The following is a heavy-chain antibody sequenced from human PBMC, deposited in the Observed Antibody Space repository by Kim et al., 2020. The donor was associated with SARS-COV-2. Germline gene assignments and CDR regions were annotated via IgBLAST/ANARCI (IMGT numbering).Heavy chain of an antibody. Sequence: SETLSLTCTVSGGSISSSNYYWGWIRQPPGKGLEWIGTIYYSGSTYYNPSLKSRVTISVDTSKNQFSLKMSSVTAADTAVYYCARDNHEYQLPKDAFDI. V-gene: IGHV4-39*07. CDR1: GGSISSSNYY. D-gene: IGHD2-2*01. J-gene: IGHJ3*02. CDR2: IYYSGST. CDR3: ARDNHEYQLPKDAFDI.